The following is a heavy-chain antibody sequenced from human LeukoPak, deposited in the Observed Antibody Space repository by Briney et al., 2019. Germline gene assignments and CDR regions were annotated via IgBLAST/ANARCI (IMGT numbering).Heavy chain of an antibody. V-gene: IGHV1-69*05. CDR1: RGTFSSYA. J-gene: IGHJ4*02. CDR3: ASHHLVVGATAYFDY. D-gene: IGHD1-26*01. Sequence: SVKVSCKASRGTFSSYAISWVRQAPGQGLEWMGGIIPIFGTANYAQKFQGRVTITTDESTSTAYMELSSLRSEDTAVYYCASHHLVVGATAYFDYWGQGTLVTVSS. CDR2: IIPIFGTA.